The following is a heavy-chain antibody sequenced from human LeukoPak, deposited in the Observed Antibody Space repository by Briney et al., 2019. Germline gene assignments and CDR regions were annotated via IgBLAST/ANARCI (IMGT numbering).Heavy chain of an antibody. J-gene: IGHJ4*02. D-gene: IGHD3-10*01. CDR3: AATMVRGVHTHFDY. V-gene: IGHV4-59*08. CDR1: GGSITNYY. Sequence: SETLSLTCTVSGGSITNYYWSWIRQPPGKGLEWIGYVYYSGSTNYNPSLKCRVTISVDTSKNQFSLKLSSVTAADTAVYYCAATMVRGVHTHFDYWGQGTLVTVSS. CDR2: VYYSGST.